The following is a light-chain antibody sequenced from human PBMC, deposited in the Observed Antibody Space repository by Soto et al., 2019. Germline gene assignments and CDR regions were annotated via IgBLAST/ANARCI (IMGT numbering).Light chain of an antibody. J-gene: IGKJ1*01. V-gene: IGKV3-15*01. Sequence: EIVMTQSPGILSVSPGERATLSCRASQSVSSNLAWYQQKPGQAPRLLIYGASTRATGIPARFSGSGSGTEFTLTITSLQSEDCAVYYCQQYNNWPPWTFGQGTKV. CDR1: QSVSSN. CDR3: QQYNNWPPWT. CDR2: GAS.